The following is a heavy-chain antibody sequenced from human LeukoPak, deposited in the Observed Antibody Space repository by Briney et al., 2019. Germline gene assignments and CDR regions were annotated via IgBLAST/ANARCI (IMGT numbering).Heavy chain of an antibody. CDR3: ARASSGYSQFD. CDR2: IYYSGST. CDR1: GGSISSYY. Sequence: SETLSLTCTVSGGSISSYYWSWIRQPPGKGLEWIGYIYYSGSTNYNPSLKSRVTIPVDTSKNQFSLKLSSVTAADTAVYYCARASSGYSQFDWGQGTLVTVSS. V-gene: IGHV4-59*01. D-gene: IGHD6-25*01. J-gene: IGHJ4*02.